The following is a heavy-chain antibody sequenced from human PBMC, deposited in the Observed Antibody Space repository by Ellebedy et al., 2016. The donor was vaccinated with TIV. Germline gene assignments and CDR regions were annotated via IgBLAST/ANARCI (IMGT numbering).Heavy chain of an antibody. CDR3: ARRYTSGWAPFHY. D-gene: IGHD6-19*01. V-gene: IGHV3-66*01. J-gene: IGHJ4*02. CDR2: ISSGGTT. CDR1: GFTVSSNY. Sequence: GESLKISCAASGFTVSSNYMSWVRQAPGKGLEWVSVISSGGTTYYADSAKGRFSVSRDNANNTMYLQMNSLRAEDTAIYYCARRYTSGWAPFHYWGQGTLVTVSS.